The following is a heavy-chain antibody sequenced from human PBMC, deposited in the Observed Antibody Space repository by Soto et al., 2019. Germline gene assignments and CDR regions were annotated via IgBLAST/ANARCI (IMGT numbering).Heavy chain of an antibody. CDR1: GFTFSSYW. CDR2: IKDDGRET. V-gene: IGHV3-7*01. CDR3: ARDGAVARNVLDFDY. Sequence: GGSLRLSCAASGFTFSSYWMSWVRQGPGKGLEWLANIKDDGRETYYVDSVNGRFTISRDNAKSSLFLQMNSLTAEDTAVYYCARDGAVARNVLDFDYWGQGTSVTVSS. J-gene: IGHJ4*02. D-gene: IGHD6-19*01.